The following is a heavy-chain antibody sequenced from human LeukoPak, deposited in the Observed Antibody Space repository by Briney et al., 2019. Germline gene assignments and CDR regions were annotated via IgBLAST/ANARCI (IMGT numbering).Heavy chain of an antibody. D-gene: IGHD5/OR15-5a*01. V-gene: IGHV3-23*01. CDR3: AKDYSVSNWCFDL. Sequence: GGSLRLSCTASGFIFRNYAMSWVRQAPGKGLEWVTTISGAGDNTNNADSVTGRFTISRDNSKNTLYLQMNSLRAEDTAVYYCAKDYSVSNWCFDLWGRGTLVTVSS. CDR2: ISGAGDNT. CDR1: GFIFRNYA. J-gene: IGHJ2*01.